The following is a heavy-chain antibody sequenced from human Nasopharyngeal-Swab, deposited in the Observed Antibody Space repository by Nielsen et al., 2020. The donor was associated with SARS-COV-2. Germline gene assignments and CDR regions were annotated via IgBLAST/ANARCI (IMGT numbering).Heavy chain of an antibody. Sequence: SVKVSCKASGYTFTSYYMHWVRQAPGQGLEWMGIINPSGGSTSYAQKFQGRVTMTRDTSTSTVYMELSSLRSEDTAVYYCARGTFGGVIVIPAPFDYWGQGTLVTVSS. V-gene: IGHV1-46*01. CDR1: GYTFTSYY. J-gene: IGHJ4*02. CDR2: INPSGGST. CDR3: ARGTFGGVIVIPAPFDY. D-gene: IGHD3-16*02.